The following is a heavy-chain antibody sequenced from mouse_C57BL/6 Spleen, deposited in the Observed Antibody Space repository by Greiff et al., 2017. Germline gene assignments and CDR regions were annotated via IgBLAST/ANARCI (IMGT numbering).Heavy chain of an antibody. CDR1: GYAFTNYL. J-gene: IGHJ1*03. Sequence: QVQLQQSGAELVRPGTSVKVSCKASGYAFTNYLIEWVKQRPGQGLEWIGVINPGSGGTNYNEKFKGKATLTADKSSSTAYMQLSSLTSEDSAVYFCAREGGDCDVWGTGTTVTVSS. CDR2: INPGSGGT. V-gene: IGHV1-54*01. CDR3: AREGGDCDV.